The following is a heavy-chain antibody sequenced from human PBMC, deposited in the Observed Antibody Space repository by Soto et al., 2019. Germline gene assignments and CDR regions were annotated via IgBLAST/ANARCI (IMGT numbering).Heavy chain of an antibody. CDR2: ISRGGNT. Sequence: QLQLQESDSGLVSPSQTLSLTCAVSGASVRGGDYSWSWIRQPAGKGLVWIGYISRGGNTYYNPSLKRRVTRSVDRSKNQFALKVDFVTAADPAVYNCARATCSSAPCPPGAFDVWGQGTMVTVSS. CDR3: ARATCSSAPCPPGAFDV. CDR1: GASVRGGDYS. V-gene: IGHV4-30-2*01. D-gene: IGHD2-2*01. J-gene: IGHJ3*01.